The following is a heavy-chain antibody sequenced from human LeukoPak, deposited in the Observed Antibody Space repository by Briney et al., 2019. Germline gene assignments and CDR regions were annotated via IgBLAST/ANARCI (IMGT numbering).Heavy chain of an antibody. V-gene: IGHV3-30-3*01. Sequence: GRSLRLSCAASGFTLSSYAMHWVRQAPGKGLEWVAVISYDGSNKYYADSVKGRFTISRDNSKNTLYLQMNSLRAEDTAVYYCAREAYYYGSGSSGFDIWGQGTKVTVSS. D-gene: IGHD3-10*01. CDR2: ISYDGSNK. CDR1: GFTLSSYA. J-gene: IGHJ3*02. CDR3: AREAYYYGSGSSGFDI.